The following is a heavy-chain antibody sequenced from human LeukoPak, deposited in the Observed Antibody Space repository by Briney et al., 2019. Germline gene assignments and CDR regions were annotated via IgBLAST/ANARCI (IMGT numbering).Heavy chain of an antibody. CDR1: GYTLTELS. CDR2: VDPEDGET. D-gene: IGHD6-19*01. V-gene: IGHV1-24*01. J-gene: IGHJ4*02. CDR3: ATGGRRIKYSSGWTAWDY. Sequence: ASVKVSCKVSGYTLTELSMHWVRQAPGKGLEWMGGVDPEDGETIYAQKFQGRVTMTEDTSTDTAYMELSSLRSEDTAVYHCATGGRRIKYSSGWTAWDYWGQGTLVTVSS.